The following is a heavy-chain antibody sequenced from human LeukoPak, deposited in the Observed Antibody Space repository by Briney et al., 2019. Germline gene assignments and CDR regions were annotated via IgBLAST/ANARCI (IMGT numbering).Heavy chain of an antibody. Sequence: SVKVSCKASGGTFSSYAISWVRKAPGQGLEWMGRIIPILGIANYAQKFQGRVTITADKSTSTAYMELSSLRSEDTAVYYCARGSSVALPTDYWGQGTLVTVSS. D-gene: IGHD2-15*01. CDR1: GGTFSSYA. CDR3: ARGSSVALPTDY. V-gene: IGHV1-69*04. J-gene: IGHJ4*02. CDR2: IIPILGIA.